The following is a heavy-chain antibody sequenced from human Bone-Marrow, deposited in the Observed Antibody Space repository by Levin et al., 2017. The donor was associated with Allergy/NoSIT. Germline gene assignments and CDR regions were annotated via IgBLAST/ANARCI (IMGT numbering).Heavy chain of an antibody. Sequence: GESLKISCAASGFTFSTYWMHWVRQAPGKGLVWVSRINSDGSSATYADSVKGRFTISRDNAKNTLYLQMNSLRDEDTAVYYCARASAGDWFDPWGQGTLVTVSS. CDR3: ARASAGDWFDP. V-gene: IGHV3-74*01. J-gene: IGHJ5*02. CDR2: INSDGSSA. D-gene: IGHD3-10*01. CDR1: GFTFSTYW.